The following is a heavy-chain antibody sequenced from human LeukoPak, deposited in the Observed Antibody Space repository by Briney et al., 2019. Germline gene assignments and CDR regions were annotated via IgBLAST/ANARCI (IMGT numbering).Heavy chain of an antibody. CDR3: AKPIPPRKSAHLGTNLRRFDY. V-gene: IGHV3-23*01. J-gene: IGHJ4*02. Sequence: GGSLRLSCAASGFTFSSYAMSWVRQAPGKGLEWVSAISGSGGSTYYADSVKGRFTISRDNSKNTLYLQMNSLRAEDTAVYYCAKPIPPRKSAHLGTNLRRFDYWGQGTLVTVSS. CDR1: GFTFSSYA. CDR2: ISGSGGST. D-gene: IGHD1-7*01.